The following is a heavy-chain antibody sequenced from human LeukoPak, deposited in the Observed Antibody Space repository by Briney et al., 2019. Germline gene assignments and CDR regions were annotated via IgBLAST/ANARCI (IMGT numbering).Heavy chain of an antibody. J-gene: IGHJ4*02. CDR1: GFTFSDYG. CDR3: ARDRIVATIPRLGYFDY. Sequence: GGSLRLSCAASGFTFSDYGMHWVRQAPGKGLEWMAVIWYDGSYKYHVDFVKGRFTISRDNSKNTLSLQMNSLRAEDTAVYYCARDRIVATIPRLGYFDYWGQGTLVTVSS. V-gene: IGHV3-33*01. D-gene: IGHD5-12*01. CDR2: IWYDGSYK.